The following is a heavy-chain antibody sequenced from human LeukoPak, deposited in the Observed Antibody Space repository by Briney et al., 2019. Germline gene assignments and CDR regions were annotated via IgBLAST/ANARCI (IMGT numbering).Heavy chain of an antibody. CDR2: ISGSGGST. Sequence: GGSLRLSCAASGFTFSSYAMSWVRQAPEKGLEWVSAISGSGGSTYYADSVKGRFTISRDNSKNTLYLQMNSLRAEDTAVYYCANAITIFGVVIPRYFDYWGQGTLVTVSS. D-gene: IGHD3-3*01. CDR1: GFTFSSYA. CDR3: ANAITIFGVVIPRYFDY. J-gene: IGHJ4*02. V-gene: IGHV3-23*01.